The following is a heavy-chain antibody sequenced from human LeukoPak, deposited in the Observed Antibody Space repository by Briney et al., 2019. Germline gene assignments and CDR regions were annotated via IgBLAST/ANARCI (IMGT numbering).Heavy chain of an antibody. V-gene: IGHV3-48*03. CDR1: GFTFSSYE. J-gene: IGHJ4*02. CDR2: ITSSGSTI. D-gene: IGHD2-15*01. Sequence: TGGSLRLSCAASGFTFSSYEMNWVRQAPGKGLEWVSYITSSGSTIYYADSVKGRFTISRDNAKNSLYLQMNSLRAEDTAVYYCVRGFPSAVLVVTASPNDYWGQGTLVTVSS. CDR3: VRGFPSAVLVVTASPNDY.